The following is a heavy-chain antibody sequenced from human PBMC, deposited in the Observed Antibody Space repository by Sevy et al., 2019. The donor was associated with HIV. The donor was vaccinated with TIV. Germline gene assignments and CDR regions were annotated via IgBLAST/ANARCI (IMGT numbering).Heavy chain of an antibody. CDR3: ARHSPHDYDISAYYGNYYYYALDV. V-gene: IGHV5-51*01. CDR2: IYPGDSDT. Sequence: GESLKISCEGSGFSFTSYFIAWVRQMPGKGLEWMGVIYPGDSDTRYSPSFQGQVTISADKSISTAFLQWSSLKASDTAIYYCARHSPHDYDISAYYGNYYYYALDVWGQGTTVTVSS. CDR1: GFSFTSYF. J-gene: IGHJ6*02. D-gene: IGHD3-22*01.